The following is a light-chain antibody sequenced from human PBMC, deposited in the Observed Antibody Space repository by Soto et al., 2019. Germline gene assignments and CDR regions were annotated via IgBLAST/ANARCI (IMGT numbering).Light chain of an antibody. CDR1: SSDIGGYNY. Sequence: QSALTQPASVSGSPGQSITISCTGTSSDIGGYNYVSWYQQHPGKAPRLMIYDVSNRPSGVSNRFSGSKSGNTASLTISGLHAEHEADYYCSSYTSSSTLYVFGPGTKLTVL. J-gene: IGLJ1*01. CDR2: DVS. CDR3: SSYTSSSTLYV. V-gene: IGLV2-14*01.